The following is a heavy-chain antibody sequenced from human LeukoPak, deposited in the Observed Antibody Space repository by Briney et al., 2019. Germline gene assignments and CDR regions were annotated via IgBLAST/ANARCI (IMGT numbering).Heavy chain of an antibody. D-gene: IGHD3-22*01. V-gene: IGHV4-39*01. Sequence: SETLSLTCTVSGGSISSSNYYWGWIRQPPGKGLEWIGSIYYSGSTYYNPSLKSRVTISVDTSKNQFSLKLSSVTAADTAVYYCATWITMIVVVTSYWGQGTLVTVSS. CDR1: GGSISSSNYY. J-gene: IGHJ4*02. CDR2: IYYSGST. CDR3: ATWITMIVVVTSY.